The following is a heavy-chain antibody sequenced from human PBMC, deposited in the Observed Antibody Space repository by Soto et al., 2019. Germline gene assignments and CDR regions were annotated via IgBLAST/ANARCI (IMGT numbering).Heavy chain of an antibody. J-gene: IGHJ3*02. V-gene: IGHV1-69*01. CDR3: ARGCSGGSCYRRDAFDI. CDR1: GGTFSSYA. D-gene: IGHD2-15*01. CDR2: IIPIFGTA. Sequence: QVQLVQSGAEVKKPGSSVKVSCKASGGTFSSYAISWVRQAPGQGLEWMGGIIPIFGTANYAQKFQGRVTITADESTSTAYMELSRLRSEDTAVYYCARGCSGGSCYRRDAFDIWCQGTMVTVSS.